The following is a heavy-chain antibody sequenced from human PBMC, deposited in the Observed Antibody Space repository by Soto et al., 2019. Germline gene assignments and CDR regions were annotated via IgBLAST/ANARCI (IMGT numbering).Heavy chain of an antibody. V-gene: IGHV3-33*01. CDR3: ARPHRDILTRLRCNAMDV. J-gene: IGHJ6*02. D-gene: IGHD3-9*01. Sequence: GGSXRLSGACSVFTFMIYGMDGVGHAPGKGREWVAVIWYDGSNKYYADSVKGRFPISSANSKTPLHLQMNSLRAEDTAAYYCARPHRDILTRLRCNAMDVWGQGTTVTVSS. CDR2: IWYDGSNK. CDR1: VFTFMIYG.